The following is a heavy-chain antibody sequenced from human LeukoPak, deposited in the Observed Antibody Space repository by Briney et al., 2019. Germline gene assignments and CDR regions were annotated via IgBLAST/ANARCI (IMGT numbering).Heavy chain of an antibody. Sequence: GGSLRLSCTISGFTLSSYAMHWVRQAPGKGLEWVALMSNDGKDKYYADSVKGRFSISRDTSKNTLYLQMNSLRTDDTAVYYCARVRGIIEDGPGRYWGQGTLVTVSS. J-gene: IGHJ4*02. CDR3: ARVRGIIEDGPGRY. CDR2: MSNDGKDK. CDR1: GFTLSSYA. D-gene: IGHD3-10*01. V-gene: IGHV3-30*04.